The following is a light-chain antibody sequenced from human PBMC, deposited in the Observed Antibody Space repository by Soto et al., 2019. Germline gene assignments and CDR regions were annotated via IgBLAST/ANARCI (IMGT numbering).Light chain of an antibody. Sequence: QSAVTQPASVSGSPGQSITISCTGTSSDVGGYDYVSWYQQHPGQAPKLMIYEVNNRPSGISNRFSGSKSGNTASLTISGLQAEDEADYYCSSKTSTSTLLFGGGTKLTVL. CDR3: SSKTSTSTLL. V-gene: IGLV2-14*01. J-gene: IGLJ2*01. CDR2: EVN. CDR1: SSDVGGYDY.